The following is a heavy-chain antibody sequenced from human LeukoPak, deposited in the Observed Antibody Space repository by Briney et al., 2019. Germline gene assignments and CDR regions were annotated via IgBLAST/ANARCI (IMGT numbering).Heavy chain of an antibody. CDR2: ISDDGNNK. D-gene: IGHD3-10*01. CDR1: GFTFTNFA. V-gene: IGHV3-30*18. CDR3: AKGGPHYGSGSYYAFDY. J-gene: IGHJ4*02. Sequence: GRSLRLSCAASGFTFTNFAMHWVRQAPGKGLEWATVISDDGNNKYFADSVKGRFTISRDNSKNTLYLQMNSLRAEDTAVYYCAKGGPHYGSGSYYAFDYWGQGTLVTVSS.